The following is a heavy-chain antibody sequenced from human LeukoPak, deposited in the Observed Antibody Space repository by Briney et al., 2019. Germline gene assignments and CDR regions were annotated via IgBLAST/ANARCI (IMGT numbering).Heavy chain of an antibody. Sequence: GGSLRLSCAASGFTFSSYEMNWVRQAPGKGLEWVSYISSSDSTIYYADSVKGRFTISRDNSKNTLYLQMNSLRAEDTAVYYCARGSMVGATDYWGQGTLVTVSS. CDR1: GFTFSSYE. CDR3: ARGSMVGATDY. V-gene: IGHV3-48*03. D-gene: IGHD1-26*01. J-gene: IGHJ4*02. CDR2: ISSSDSTI.